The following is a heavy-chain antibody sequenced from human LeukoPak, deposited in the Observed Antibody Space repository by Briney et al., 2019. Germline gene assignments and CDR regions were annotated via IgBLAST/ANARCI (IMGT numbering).Heavy chain of an antibody. CDR2: ISSSSSYI. V-gene: IGHV3-21*01. D-gene: IGHD2-2*01. Sequence: GGSLRLSCAASGFTFSSYSMNWVRQAPGKGLEWVSSISSSSSYIYYADSVKGRFTISRDNAKNSLDLQMNSLRAEDTAVYYCARVPVVGAYYYGMDVWGRGTTVTVSS. CDR3: ARVPVVGAYYYGMDV. CDR1: GFTFSSYS. J-gene: IGHJ6*02.